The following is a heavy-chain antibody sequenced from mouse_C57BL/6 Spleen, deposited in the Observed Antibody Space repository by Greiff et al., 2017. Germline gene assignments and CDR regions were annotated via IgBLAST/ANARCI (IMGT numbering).Heavy chain of an antibody. CDR2: IKPNNGGT. Sequence: EVQLQQSGPELVKPGASVKIPCKASGYTFTDYNMDWVKQSHGKSLEWIGDIKPNNGGTIYNQKFKGKATLTVDKSSSTAYMELRSLTSEDTAVYYWARPLITTVVEDYYAMDYWGQGTSVTVSS. D-gene: IGHD1-1*01. J-gene: IGHJ4*01. V-gene: IGHV1-18*01. CDR1: GYTFTDYN. CDR3: ARPLITTVVEDYYAMDY.